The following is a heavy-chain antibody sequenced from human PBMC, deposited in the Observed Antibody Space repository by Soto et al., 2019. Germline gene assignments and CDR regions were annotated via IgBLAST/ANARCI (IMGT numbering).Heavy chain of an antibody. CDR3: ARSCWSSTSCYTEGFDY. CDR1: GFTFSDYY. D-gene: IGHD2-2*02. CDR2: LSGSGNTI. V-gene: IGHV3-11*01. J-gene: IGHJ4*02. Sequence: PGGSLRLSCAASGFTFSDYYMSWIRQAPGKGLEWLSYLSGSGNTIYYADSVKGRFTISRDNAKNSLFLQMNSLRAEDTAVYYCARSCWSSTSCYTEGFDYWRQGTLVTVSS.